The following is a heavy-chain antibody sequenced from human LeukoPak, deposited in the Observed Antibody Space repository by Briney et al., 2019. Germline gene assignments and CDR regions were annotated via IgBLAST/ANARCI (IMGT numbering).Heavy chain of an antibody. J-gene: IGHJ1*01. V-gene: IGHV4-34*01. CDR2: INHSGST. D-gene: IGHD2-15*01. CDR3: ARARILGYCSGGSCLGYFQH. CDR1: GGSFSGYY. Sequence: SETLSLTCAVYGGSFSGYYWSWIRRPPGKGLEWIGEINHSGSTNYNPSLKSRVTISVDTSKNQFSLKLSSVTAADTAVYYCARARILGYCSGGSCLGYFQHWGQGTLVTVSS.